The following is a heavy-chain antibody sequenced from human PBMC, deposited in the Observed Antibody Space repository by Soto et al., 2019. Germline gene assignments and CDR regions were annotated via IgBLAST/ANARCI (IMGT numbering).Heavy chain of an antibody. V-gene: IGHV3-30-3*01. J-gene: IGHJ6*02. Sequence: QVQLVESGGGVVQPGRSLRLSCAASGFTFSSYAMHWVRQAPGKWLEWVAVISYDGSNKYYADSVKGRFTISRDNSKNTLYLQMNSLRAEDTAVYYCARGLVPAAIDYYYYGMDVWGQGTTVTVSS. CDR3: ARGLVPAAIDYYYYGMDV. CDR2: ISYDGSNK. D-gene: IGHD2-2*02. CDR1: GFTFSSYA.